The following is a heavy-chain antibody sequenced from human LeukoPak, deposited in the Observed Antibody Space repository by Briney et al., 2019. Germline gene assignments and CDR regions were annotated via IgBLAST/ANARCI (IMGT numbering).Heavy chain of an antibody. D-gene: IGHD3-22*01. V-gene: IGHV4-61*02. CDR3: ARSYYYDSSGGFDP. CDR2: IYTSGST. J-gene: IGHJ5*02. CDR1: GGSISSGSYY. Sequence: PSETLSLTCTVSGGSISSGSYYWSWIRQPAGKGLEWIGRIYTSGSTNYNPSLKSRVTISVDTSKNQFSLKLSSVTAADTAVYYCARSYYYDSSGGFDPWGQGTLVTVSS.